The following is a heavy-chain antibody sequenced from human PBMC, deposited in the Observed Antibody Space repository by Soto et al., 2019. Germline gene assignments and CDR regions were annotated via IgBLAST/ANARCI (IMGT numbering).Heavy chain of an antibody. Sequence: SETLSLTCTVSGGSISGSDYSWCWIRQPPGKGLEWLGSISYTGNTYYKSSLKSRVTISVDTSKNQFALQLRSVTAADTAVYYCASKGYRIWGQGTLVTVSS. J-gene: IGHJ4*02. D-gene: IGHD2-2*01. CDR2: ISYTGNT. CDR3: ASKGYRI. CDR1: GGSISGSDYS. V-gene: IGHV4-39*01.